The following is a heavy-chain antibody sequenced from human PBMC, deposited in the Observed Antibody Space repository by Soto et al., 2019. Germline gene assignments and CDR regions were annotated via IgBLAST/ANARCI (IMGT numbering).Heavy chain of an antibody. V-gene: IGHV4-31*03. J-gene: IGHJ4*02. CDR3: ARDTYSSNWHFDY. CDR2: IYYTGST. D-gene: IGHD6-13*01. CDR1: GDAISSGNYY. Sequence: SETLSLTCTVSGDAISSGNYYWGWIRQPPGKGLEWIGYIYYTGSTYYNPSLKSRVTISIDTSKNQFSLKLSSVTAADTAVYYCARDTYSSNWHFDYWGQGILVTVSS.